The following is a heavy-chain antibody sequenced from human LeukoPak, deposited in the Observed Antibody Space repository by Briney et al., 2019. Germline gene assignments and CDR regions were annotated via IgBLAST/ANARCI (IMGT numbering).Heavy chain of an antibody. CDR1: GFTFSSYS. CDR2: ISSSSSYI. J-gene: IGHJ4*02. CDR3: ARVGQGVGNRLDY. Sequence: TGGSLRLSCAASGFTFSSYSMNWVRQAPGKGLEWVSSISSSSSYIYYADSMKGRCTISRDNAKNSLYLQMNSLRAEDTAVYYCARVGQGVGNRLDYWGQGTLVTVSS. V-gene: IGHV3-21*01.